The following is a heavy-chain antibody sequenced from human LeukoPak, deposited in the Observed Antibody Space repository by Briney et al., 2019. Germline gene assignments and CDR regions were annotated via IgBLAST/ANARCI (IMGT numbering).Heavy chain of an antibody. Sequence: GGSLRLSCAASGCTFSSYSMNWVRRAPGKGLEWVSSISSSSSSMYYADSVKDRFTISRDNAKNSLYLQMNSLRAEDTAVYYCASVFRGQQYYFDSWGQGTLVTVSS. J-gene: IGHJ4*02. CDR3: ASVFRGQQYYFDS. CDR1: GCTFSSYS. D-gene: IGHD6-13*01. CDR2: ISSSSSSM. V-gene: IGHV3-21*01.